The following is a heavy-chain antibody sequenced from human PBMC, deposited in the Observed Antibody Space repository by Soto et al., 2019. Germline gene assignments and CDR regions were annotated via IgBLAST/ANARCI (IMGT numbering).Heavy chain of an antibody. J-gene: IGHJ6*02. CDR3: VKDRDSNSWPSRDV. CDR2: ISPKSGNI. D-gene: IGHD3-22*01. CDR1: GYTFTRNG. Sequence: QVHLVQSGAEVKKPGASVNVSCKTSGYTFTRNGISWVRQAPGQGLEWMGWISPKSGNIKYAQKFQGRVIMTTDTSTSTAYMELGSLRSDDTAVYYCVKDRDSNSWPSRDVWGPGTTVTVSS. V-gene: IGHV1-18*01.